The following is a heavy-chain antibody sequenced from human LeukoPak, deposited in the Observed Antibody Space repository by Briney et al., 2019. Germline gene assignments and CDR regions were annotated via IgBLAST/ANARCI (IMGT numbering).Heavy chain of an antibody. J-gene: IGHJ4*02. CDR3: ARDRVGATTPYYFDY. Sequence: PSETLSLTCIVSGGSFSNYYWSWIRQPAGKGLEWIGRIYTSGSTNYNPSLKSRVTMSVDTSKNQFSLKLSSVTAADTAVYYCARDRVGATTPYYFDYWGQGTLVTVSS. D-gene: IGHD1-26*01. V-gene: IGHV4-4*07. CDR2: IYTSGST. CDR1: GGSFSNYY.